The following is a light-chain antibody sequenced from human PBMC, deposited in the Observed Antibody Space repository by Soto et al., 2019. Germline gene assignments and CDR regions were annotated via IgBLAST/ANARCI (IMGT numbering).Light chain of an antibody. V-gene: IGLV2-14*01. J-gene: IGLJ3*02. CDR1: SSDVGGYNY. CDR3: TSFARGSTLV. Sequence: QSALTQPASVSGSPGQSITISCTGTSSDVGGYNYVSWYQQHPGKAPKLMIYATSKRPSGVSNRFSGSKSGDTASLTISGLQAEDEADYYCTSFARGSTLVFGGGTK. CDR2: ATS.